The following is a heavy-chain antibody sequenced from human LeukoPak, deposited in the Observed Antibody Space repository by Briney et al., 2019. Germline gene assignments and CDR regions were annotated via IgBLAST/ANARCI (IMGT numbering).Heavy chain of an antibody. CDR1: GGSISSSSYY. D-gene: IGHD3-10*01. V-gene: IGHV4-39*01. CDR2: IYYSGST. CDR3: ARPSRLLWIGESYDV. J-gene: IGHJ6*02. Sequence: SETLSLTCTVSGGSISSSSYYWGWIRQPPGKGLEWIGSIYYSGSTYYNPSLKSRVTISVDTSKNQFSLKLSSVTAADTAVYYCARPSRLLWIGESYDVWGQGTTVTVSS.